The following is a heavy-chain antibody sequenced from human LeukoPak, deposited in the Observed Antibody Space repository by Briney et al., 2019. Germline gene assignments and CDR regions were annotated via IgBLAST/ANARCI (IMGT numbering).Heavy chain of an antibody. V-gene: IGHV4-39*07. J-gene: IGHJ4*02. D-gene: IGHD6-13*01. CDR1: GGSISSSSYY. CDR3: ARGVFSDY. Sequence: SETLSLTCTVSGGSISSSSYYWGWIRQPPGKGLGWIGSIYYSGSTDYNPPLKSRVTISVDTSKNQFSLNLSSVTAADTAVYYCARGVFSDYWGQGTLVTVSS. CDR2: IYYSGST.